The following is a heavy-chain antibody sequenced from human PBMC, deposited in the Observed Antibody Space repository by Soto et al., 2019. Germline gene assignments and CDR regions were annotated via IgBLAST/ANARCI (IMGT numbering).Heavy chain of an antibody. Sequence: QVQLVQSGAEVKKPGASVKVSCKASGYTFTNYGISWVRQAPGQGLEWMGWISAHNGNTNYAQKLKGRLTMTTDTSKSTAYMELTSLSADDTAVYYCARDPRIAAPGTFYLHHWCQGTLVTVSS. CDR2: ISAHNGNT. J-gene: IGHJ1*01. V-gene: IGHV1-18*04. CDR3: ARDPRIAAPGTFYLHH. D-gene: IGHD6-13*01. CDR1: GYTFTNYG.